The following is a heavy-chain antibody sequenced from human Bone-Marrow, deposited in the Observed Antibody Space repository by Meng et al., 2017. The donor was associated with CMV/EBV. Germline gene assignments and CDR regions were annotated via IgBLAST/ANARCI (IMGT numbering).Heavy chain of an antibody. Sequence: ASVKVSCTASGYTFTSYAMHWVRQAPGQRLEWMGWSNAGNGNTKYSQEFQGRVTITRDTFASTAYMELRSLRSDDTAVYYCARVDVLMVYAQYYYYYGMDVWGQGTTVTVSS. J-gene: IGHJ6*02. CDR3: ARVDVLMVYAQYYYYYGMDV. CDR2: SNAGNGNT. D-gene: IGHD2-8*01. V-gene: IGHV1-3*02. CDR1: GYTFTSYA.